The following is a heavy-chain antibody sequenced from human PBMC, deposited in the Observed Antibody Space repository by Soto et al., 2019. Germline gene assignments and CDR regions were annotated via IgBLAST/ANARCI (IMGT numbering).Heavy chain of an antibody. Sequence: QVQLVESGGGVVQPGRSLRLSCAASGFTFSSYAMHWVRQAPGKGLEWVAVISYDGSNKSYADSVKGRFTISRDNSKNPLSLQMNSLRAEDPAVYYCAEGIRFDPWGQGTLVTVSS. CDR2: ISYDGSNK. V-gene: IGHV3-30-3*01. CDR1: GFTFSSYA. J-gene: IGHJ5*02. CDR3: AEGIRFDP. D-gene: IGHD3-10*01.